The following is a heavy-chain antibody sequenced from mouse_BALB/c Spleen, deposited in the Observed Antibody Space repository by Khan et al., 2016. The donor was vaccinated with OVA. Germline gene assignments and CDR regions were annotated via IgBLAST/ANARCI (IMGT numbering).Heavy chain of an antibody. Sequence: QIQLVQSGPELKKPGETIKISCKTSGYTFTNNGMTWVKQAPGKGLKWMGWINTYTGEPTYADDFKGRFAFSLEISASTAYLQFNNLKNEDSATXFCAISMPHYYGSRYFDYWGQGTTLTVSS. D-gene: IGHD1-1*01. V-gene: IGHV9-3-1*01. J-gene: IGHJ2*01. CDR3: AISMPHYYGSRYFDY. CDR2: INTYTGEP. CDR1: GYTFTNNG.